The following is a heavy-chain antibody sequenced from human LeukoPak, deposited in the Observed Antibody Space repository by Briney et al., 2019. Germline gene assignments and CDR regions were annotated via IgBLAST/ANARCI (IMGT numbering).Heavy chain of an antibody. J-gene: IGHJ2*01. D-gene: IGHD3-10*01. Sequence: SETLSLTCTVSGDSISSYYWSWIRQPPEKGLEWIGYIYYSGSSNYNPSLKSRVTISVDTCKTQFSLKMNSVTAADTAVYYCARLQRITMAGPDYWYFDLWGRGTLVTVSS. CDR1: GDSISSYY. CDR2: IYYSGSS. CDR3: ARLQRITMAGPDYWYFDL. V-gene: IGHV4-59*01.